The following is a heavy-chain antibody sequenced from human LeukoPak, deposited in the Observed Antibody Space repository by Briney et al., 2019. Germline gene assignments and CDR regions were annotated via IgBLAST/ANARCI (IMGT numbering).Heavy chain of an antibody. CDR2: IWYDGSNK. D-gene: IGHD5/OR15-5a*01. Sequence: PGGSLRLSCAASGFTFSNHGMHWVRQAPGKGLEWVAVIWYDGSNKFYAVSVKRRFTISRENSKNTLYLQMNSVRGEDTAVYYCARGLSSRRLDYWVQGALVTVSS. CDR1: GFTFSNHG. CDR3: ARGLSSRRLDY. J-gene: IGHJ4*02. V-gene: IGHV3-33*01.